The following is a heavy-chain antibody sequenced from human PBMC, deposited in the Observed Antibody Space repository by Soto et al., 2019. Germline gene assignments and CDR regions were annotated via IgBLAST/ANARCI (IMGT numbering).Heavy chain of an antibody. CDR1: GGSVSSYY. D-gene: IGHD3-10*01. CDR2: IYYSRMT. CDR3: ARHGGLTMVRGVLTAFDI. J-gene: IGHJ3*02. V-gene: IGHV4-59*08. Sequence: QVQLQESGPGLVKPSETLSLTCTVSGGSVSSYYWSWIRQPPGKGLEWIGFIYYSRMTNYNPSLKSRVALSLDTSKTQFSLKLSSVTAADTALYYCARHGGLTMVRGVLTAFDIWGQGTMVTVSS.